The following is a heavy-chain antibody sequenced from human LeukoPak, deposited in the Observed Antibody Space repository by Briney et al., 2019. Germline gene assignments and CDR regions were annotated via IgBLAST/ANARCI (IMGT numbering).Heavy chain of an antibody. Sequence: PGGSLRLSCAASGFTFSSCNMNWVRQAPGKGLEWVSSISSSSSYIYYADSVKGRFTISRDNAKNSLYLQMKSLRAEDTAVYYCARGMYYYGSGSSFDNWGQGTLVTVSS. V-gene: IGHV3-21*01. CDR1: GFTFSSCN. J-gene: IGHJ4*02. CDR2: ISSSSSYI. CDR3: ARGMYYYGSGSSFDN. D-gene: IGHD3-10*01.